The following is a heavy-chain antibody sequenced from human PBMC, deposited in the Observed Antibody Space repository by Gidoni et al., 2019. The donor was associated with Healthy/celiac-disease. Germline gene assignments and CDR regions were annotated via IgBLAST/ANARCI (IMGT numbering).Heavy chain of an antibody. CDR2: ISSSSSTI. V-gene: IGHV3-48*02. Sequence: EVQLVESGGGLVQPGGSLRRSCAASGFTLSSDSMNWVRQAPGKGLEWVSYISSSSSTIYYADSVKGRFTISRDNAKNSLYLQMNSLRDEDTAVYYCARDLTEYYVSSGYPGGFDYWGQVTLVTVSS. J-gene: IGHJ4*02. D-gene: IGHD3-22*01. CDR3: ARDLTEYYVSSGYPGGFDY. CDR1: GFTLSSDS.